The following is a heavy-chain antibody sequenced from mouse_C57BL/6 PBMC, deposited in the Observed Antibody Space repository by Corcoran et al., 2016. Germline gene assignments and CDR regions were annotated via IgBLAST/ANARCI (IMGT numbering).Heavy chain of an antibody. V-gene: IGHV1-76*01. D-gene: IGHD1-1*01. CDR3: ERSGVLLRCRLDY. J-gene: IGHJ2*01. CDR2: IYPGSGNT. CDR1: GYTFTAYS. Sequence: QVELNQSGAELVSPGPSVKLSCQSSGYTFTAYSINWVKQRPGQGLEWIARIYPGSGNTYYNEKFKGKATLTAEKSSSTAYMQLSSLTSEDSAVYFCERSGVLLRCRLDYWGQGITLAVSA.